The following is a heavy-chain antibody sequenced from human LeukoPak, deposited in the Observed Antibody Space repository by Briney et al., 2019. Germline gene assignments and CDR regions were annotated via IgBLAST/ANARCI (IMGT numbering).Heavy chain of an antibody. V-gene: IGHV4-59*01. D-gene: IGHD4-11*01. CDR3: ARDNYSNSSYGMDV. Sequence: SETLSLTCTVSGGSISSYYWSWIRQPPGKGLEWIGYIYYSGSTNYNPSLKSRVTIPVDTSKNQFSLKLSSVTAADTAVYYCARDNYSNSSYGMDVWGQGTTVTISS. J-gene: IGHJ6*02. CDR1: GGSISSYY. CDR2: IYYSGST.